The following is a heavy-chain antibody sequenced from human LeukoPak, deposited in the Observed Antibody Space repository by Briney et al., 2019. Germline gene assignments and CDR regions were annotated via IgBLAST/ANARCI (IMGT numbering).Heavy chain of an antibody. CDR1: GGSISSSSYY. D-gene: IGHD2-2*01. Sequence: PSETLSLTCTVSGGSISSSSYYWGWIRQPPGKGLEWIGSIYYSGSTYYNPSLKSRVTISVDTSKNQFSLKLSSVTAADTAVYYCASLPAAPNDYYYYYMDVWGKGTTVTVSS. CDR2: IYYSGST. J-gene: IGHJ6*03. CDR3: ASLPAAPNDYYYYYMDV. V-gene: IGHV4-39*01.